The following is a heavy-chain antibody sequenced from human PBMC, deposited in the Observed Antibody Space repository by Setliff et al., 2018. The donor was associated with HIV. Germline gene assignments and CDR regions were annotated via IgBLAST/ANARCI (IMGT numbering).Heavy chain of an antibody. CDR3: STVVTLAYCHDGLCPAFDS. Sequence: SETLSLTCTVSGGSISSNNYYWGWIRQPPWKGLEYIGSIYYNEKTYYNPSLKSRITISLDTSKSQFSLKLGSVTAADTAVYFCSTVVTLAYCHDGLCPAFDSWGQGALVTVSS. CDR2: IYYNEKT. CDR1: GGSISSNNYY. V-gene: IGHV4-39*07. J-gene: IGHJ4*02. D-gene: IGHD2-8*01.